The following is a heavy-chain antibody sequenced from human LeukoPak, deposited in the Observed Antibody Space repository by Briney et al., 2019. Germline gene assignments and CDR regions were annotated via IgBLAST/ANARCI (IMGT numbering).Heavy chain of an antibody. CDR2: VYYDGNT. CDR1: GGSINRSSYY. J-gene: IGHJ4*02. V-gene: IGHV4-39*02. Sequence: SETLSLTCSVSGGSINRSSYYWGWIRQAPGKGLEWIGSVYYDGNTYYNPNPSLKSRATVSMDTSRNQFSLRLRSVTAADTAVYYCTKDSGHHRTDCWGQGTLVTVSS. CDR3: TKDSGHHRTDC. D-gene: IGHD1-26*01.